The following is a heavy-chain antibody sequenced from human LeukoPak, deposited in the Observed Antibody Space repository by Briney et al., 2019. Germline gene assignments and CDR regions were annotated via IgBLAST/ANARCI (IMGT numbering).Heavy chain of an antibody. CDR3: ARIRVDTAMVRYFDY. V-gene: IGHV3-21*01. J-gene: IGHJ4*02. D-gene: IGHD5-18*01. CDR2: ISSSSSYI. Sequence: GGSLRFSCAASGFTFSSYSMNWVRQAPGKGLEWVSSISSSSSYIYYADSVKGRFTISRDNAKNSLYLQMNSLRAEDTAVYYCARIRVDTAMVRYFDYWGQGTLVTVSS. CDR1: GFTFSSYS.